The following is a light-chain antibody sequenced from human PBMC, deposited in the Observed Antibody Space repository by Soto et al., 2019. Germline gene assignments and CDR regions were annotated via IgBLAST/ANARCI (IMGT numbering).Light chain of an antibody. CDR1: QSINTY. Sequence: DIQMTQSPSSLSASVGDRVTITCRASQSINTYLNWYQQKPGKAPKLLISAASSLQSGVPARFSGSGSGTDFTLIISSVQPEDFATFYCEQSYGSPPTFGQGTKVDTK. V-gene: IGKV1-39*01. J-gene: IGKJ1*01. CDR2: AAS. CDR3: EQSYGSPPT.